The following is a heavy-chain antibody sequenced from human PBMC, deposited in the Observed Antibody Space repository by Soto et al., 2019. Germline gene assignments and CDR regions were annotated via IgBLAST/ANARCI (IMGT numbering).Heavy chain of an antibody. CDR1: GGSISSSSYY. D-gene: IGHD3-22*01. Sequence: SETLSLTCTVSGGSISSSSYYWGWIRQPPGKGLEWIGSIYYSGSTYYNPSLKSRVTISVDTSKNQFSLKLSSVTAADTAVYYCARLVYYDSSAPEWFDPWGQGTLVTVSS. V-gene: IGHV4-39*01. CDR3: ARLVYYDSSAPEWFDP. J-gene: IGHJ5*02. CDR2: IYYSGST.